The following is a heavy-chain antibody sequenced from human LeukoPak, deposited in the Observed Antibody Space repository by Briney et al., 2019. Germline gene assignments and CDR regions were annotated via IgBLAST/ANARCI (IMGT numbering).Heavy chain of an antibody. CDR2: ITGEAGTT. D-gene: IGHD3-10*01. J-gene: IGHJ6*02. V-gene: IGHV3-43*02. Sequence: GGSLRLSCTASGFNFYDYAMHWVRQAPGKGLEWVSLITGEAGTTNYADSVQGRFTISRDKGKNSLYLQMNSLRTEEPASYSCVKDTVTMLRGVISYYYSGMDVWGQGTTVTVSS. CDR3: VKDTVTMLRGVISYYYSGMDV. CDR1: GFNFYDYA.